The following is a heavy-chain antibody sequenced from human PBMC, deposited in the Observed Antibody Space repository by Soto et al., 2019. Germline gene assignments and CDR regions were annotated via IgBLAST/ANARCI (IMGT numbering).Heavy chain of an antibody. D-gene: IGHD1-1*01. J-gene: IGHJ4*02. Sequence: SETLSLTCTVSGGSIINSYWSWVRQPPGKGLEWIGYIFYSGRTNYNPSLKSRVTISVDTSKNQFSLNLSSVTAADTAVYYCARVGPGTYWYFDHWGQGSPVTVSS. CDR2: IFYSGRT. CDR1: GGSIINSY. V-gene: IGHV4-59*01. CDR3: ARVGPGTYWYFDH.